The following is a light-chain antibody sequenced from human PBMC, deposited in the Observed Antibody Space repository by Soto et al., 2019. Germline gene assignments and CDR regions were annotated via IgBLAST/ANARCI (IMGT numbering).Light chain of an antibody. V-gene: IGKV3-20*01. J-gene: IGKJ1*01. Sequence: EIVLTQSPGTLSLSPGERATLSCSAIQSVSSSYLAWYQQKPGQAPRLLIYGASSRATGIPDRFSGSGSGTDFTLTISRLEPEDFAVYYCQQYGSSPLWTFGQGTKVDNK. CDR1: QSVSSSY. CDR3: QQYGSSPLWT. CDR2: GAS.